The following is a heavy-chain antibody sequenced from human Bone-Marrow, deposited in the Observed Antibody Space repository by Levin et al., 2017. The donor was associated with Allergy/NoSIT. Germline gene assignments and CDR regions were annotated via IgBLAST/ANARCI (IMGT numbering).Heavy chain of an antibody. Sequence: GESLKISCAASGFTFNNYGMHWVRQAPGKGLEWVAIIWFTGSNKFYADSVKGRFTISRANSKNTLYLEMNSLSAEDTAMYYCARDAGISMTEYYFDYWGQGTLVTVSS. D-gene: IGHD6-19*01. J-gene: IGHJ4*02. CDR1: GFTFNNYG. CDR3: ARDAGISMTEYYFDY. CDR2: IWFTGSNK. V-gene: IGHV3-33*01.